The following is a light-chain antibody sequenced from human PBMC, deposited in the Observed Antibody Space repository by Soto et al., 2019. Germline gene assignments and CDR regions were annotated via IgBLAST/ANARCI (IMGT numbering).Light chain of an antibody. J-gene: IGKJ3*01. CDR3: QQYAISFT. Sequence: IVLTQSPGTLSLSPGERATLSCRASQSVNSNYLAWYQQKPGQPPRLLIFGASTRATGIPDRFSGTGSGTDFTLTISRLDPEDFAVYYCQQYAISFTFGPGTKVDIK. CDR2: GAS. V-gene: IGKV3-20*01. CDR1: QSVNSNY.